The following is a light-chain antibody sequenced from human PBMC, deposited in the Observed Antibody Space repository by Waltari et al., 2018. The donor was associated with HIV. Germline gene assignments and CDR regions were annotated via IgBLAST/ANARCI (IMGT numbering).Light chain of an antibody. V-gene: IGLV2-8*01. J-gene: IGLJ2*01. Sequence: QSALTQPPSASGSPGQSVTISCTGTGSDIGSYNYVSWYQQPPGKAPKLRIYEVNKRPSGVPDRCSGAKSGSVASLTVSGLQDDDEADYYCSSYAGRDSRVVFGGGTKLTVL. CDR2: EVN. CDR3: SSYAGRDSRVV. CDR1: GSDIGSYNY.